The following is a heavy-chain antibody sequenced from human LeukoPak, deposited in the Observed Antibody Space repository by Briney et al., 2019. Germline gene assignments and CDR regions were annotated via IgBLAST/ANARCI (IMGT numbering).Heavy chain of an antibody. V-gene: IGHV3-30*18. Sequence: GGSLRLSCAASGFTFSSYGMHWVRQAPGKGLEWVAVISYDGSNEYYADSVKGRFTISRDNSKNTLYLQMNSLRAEDTAVYYCAKVFRVATITLCDYWGQGTLVTVSS. CDR1: GFTFSSYG. CDR3: AKVFRVATITLCDY. D-gene: IGHD5-12*01. J-gene: IGHJ4*02. CDR2: ISYDGSNE.